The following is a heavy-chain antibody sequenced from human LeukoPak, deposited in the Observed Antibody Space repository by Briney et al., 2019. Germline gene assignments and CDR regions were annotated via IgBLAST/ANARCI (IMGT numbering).Heavy chain of an antibody. CDR3: AREQSSGYFDY. D-gene: IGHD4-11*01. V-gene: IGHV1-18*01. CDR2: IGVYNENT. CDR1: GGTFSNYA. Sequence: ASVKVSCKASGGTFSNYAISWVRQAPGQGLEWMGWIGVYNENTNYAQKFQGRVTMTTDISTSTAYMELRSLTSDDTAVFYCAREQSSGYFDYWGQGTLVTASS. J-gene: IGHJ4*02.